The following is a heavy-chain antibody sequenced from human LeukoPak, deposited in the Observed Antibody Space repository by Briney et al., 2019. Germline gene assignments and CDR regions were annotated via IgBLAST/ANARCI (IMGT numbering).Heavy chain of an antibody. CDR3: ARGAGAAGGRDYYSDY. Sequence: GRSLRLSCAASGFTFNIYALHWVRQAPGKGLEWMAVISNDANAKHYADSVKGRFTISGDNSKNMLYLQMNSLRPEDTAVYFCARGAGAAGGRDYYSDYWGQGMLVTVSS. CDR1: GFTFNIYA. D-gene: IGHD6-13*01. CDR2: ISNDANAK. V-gene: IGHV3-30*04. J-gene: IGHJ4*02.